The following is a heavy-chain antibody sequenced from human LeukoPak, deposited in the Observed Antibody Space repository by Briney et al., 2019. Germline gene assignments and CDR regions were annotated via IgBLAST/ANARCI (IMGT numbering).Heavy chain of an antibody. Sequence: PGGSLRLSCAASGFTVNEKYMNWVRQAPGKGLEWVSVLYGGGTTHYADSVKGRFSISRDTSKNTVYLQMNSLRAEDTAVYCCAAGRWYFDYWGQGTLVTVSS. V-gene: IGHV3-66*01. CDR3: AAGRWYFDY. J-gene: IGHJ4*02. D-gene: IGHD6-13*01. CDR2: LYGGGTT. CDR1: GFTVNEKY.